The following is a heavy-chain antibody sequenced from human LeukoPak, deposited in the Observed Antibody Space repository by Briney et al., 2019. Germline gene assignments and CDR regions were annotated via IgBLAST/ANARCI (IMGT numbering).Heavy chain of an antibody. CDR2: IYPGDSDT. V-gene: IGHV5-51*01. J-gene: IGHJ5*02. CDR3: ARHDTVWFGEGEANWFDP. D-gene: IGHD3-10*01. CDR1: GYSFTSYW. Sequence: GESLKISCKGSGYSFTSYWIGWVRQMPGKGLEWMGIIYPGDSDTRYNPSFQGQVSISADKSISTAYLQWSSLKASDTAMYYCARHDTVWFGEGEANWFDPWGQGTLVTVSS.